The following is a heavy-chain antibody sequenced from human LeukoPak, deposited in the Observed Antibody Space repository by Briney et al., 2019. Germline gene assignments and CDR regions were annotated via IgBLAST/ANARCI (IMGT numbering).Heavy chain of an antibody. V-gene: IGHV1-46*01. Sequence: ASVKVSCKASGYTFTSYYMHWVRQAPGQGLEWMGIINPSGGSTSYAQKFQGRVTMTRDTSTSTVYMELSSLRSADTAVYYCARGSGGSSCWYPTLLLDYWGQGTLVTVSS. CDR3: ARGSGGSSCWYPTLLLDY. CDR2: INPSGGST. CDR1: GYTFTSYY. J-gene: IGHJ4*02. D-gene: IGHD6-19*01.